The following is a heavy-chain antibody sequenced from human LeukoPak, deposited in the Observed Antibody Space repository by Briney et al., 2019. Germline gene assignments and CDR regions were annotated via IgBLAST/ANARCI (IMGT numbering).Heavy chain of an antibody. CDR1: GGSISSGDYY. Sequence: PSETLSLTCTVSGGSISSGDYYWSWIRQPPGKGLEWIGYIYYSGSTYYNPSLKSRVTISVDTSKNQFSLKLSSVTAADTAVYYCARNRFGELLIESWGQGTLVTVSS. CDR3: ARNRFGELLIES. CDR2: IYYSGST. V-gene: IGHV4-30-4*01. D-gene: IGHD3-10*01. J-gene: IGHJ5*01.